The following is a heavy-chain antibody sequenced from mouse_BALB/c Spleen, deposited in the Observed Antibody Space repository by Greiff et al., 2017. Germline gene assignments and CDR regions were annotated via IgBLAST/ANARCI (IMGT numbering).Heavy chain of an antibody. V-gene: IGHV5-12-2*01. J-gene: IGHJ3*01. CDR2: ISNGGGST. CDR1: GFTFSSYA. CDR3: AAGFAY. Sequence: EVQVVESGGGLVKPGGSLKLSCAASGFTFSSYAMSWVRQTPEKRLEWVAYISNGGGSTYYPDTVKGRFTISRDNAKNTLYLQMSSLKSEDTAMYYCAAGFAYWGQGTLVTVSA.